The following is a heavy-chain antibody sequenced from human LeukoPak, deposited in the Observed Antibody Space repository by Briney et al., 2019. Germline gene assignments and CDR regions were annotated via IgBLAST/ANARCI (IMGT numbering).Heavy chain of an antibody. J-gene: IGHJ5*02. Sequence: GGSLRPSCATSGFTFSNAWMNWVRQAPGKGLEWVGRIRSNSDGGTIDYAAPVKGRFTLSRDDSKTTLYLQMNSLQTEDTAVYYCATDFYDSTWGQGTLVTVSS. CDR3: ATDFYDST. CDR1: GFTFSNAW. D-gene: IGHD3-22*01. V-gene: IGHV3-15*07. CDR2: IRSNSDGGTI.